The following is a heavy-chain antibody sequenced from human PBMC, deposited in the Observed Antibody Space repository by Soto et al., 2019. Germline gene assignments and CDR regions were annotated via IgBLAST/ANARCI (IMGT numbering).Heavy chain of an antibody. CDR3: ARARSGSWLLLLFDS. CDR1: GFTFSDYY. V-gene: IGHV3-11*01. CDR2: ISGSGNSI. D-gene: IGHD6-13*01. Sequence: GGSLRLSCAASGFTFSDYYMSWIRQAPGMGLEWVSYISGSGNSIYYADSVKGRFTISRDNAKNSLYLQMNSLTSDDTAIYYCARARSGSWLLLLFDSWGQGTPVTVSS. J-gene: IGHJ4*02.